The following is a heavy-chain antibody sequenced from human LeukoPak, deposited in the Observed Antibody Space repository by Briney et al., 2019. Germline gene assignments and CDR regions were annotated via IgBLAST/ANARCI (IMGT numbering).Heavy chain of an antibody. CDR1: GYTLTEVS. D-gene: IGHD3-10*01. CDR2: FDPADGEP. CDR3: ARDGEYGTGSYWRGCFDY. V-gene: IGHV1-24*01. Sequence: ASVKVSCKISGYTLTEVSMHWVRQAPGKGLEWMGGFDPADGEPIYAQKFQGRVTMSEDTSTDTAYMDLSSLRSEDTAVYYCARDGEYGTGSYWRGCFDYWGQGIQVTVSS. J-gene: IGHJ4*02.